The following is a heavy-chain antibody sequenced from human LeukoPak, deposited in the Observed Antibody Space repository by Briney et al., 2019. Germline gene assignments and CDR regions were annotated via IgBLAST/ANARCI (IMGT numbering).Heavy chain of an antibody. D-gene: IGHD6-13*01. V-gene: IGHV3-9*01. CDR1: GFTFYDYA. Sequence: PGGSLRLSCAASGFTFYDYAMHWVRQAPGKGLEWVSGISGNSGSIAYADSVKGRFTISRDNAKNSLYLQMNSLRAEDTALYYCAKDIWTRIAAAGTRAFDIWGQGTMVTVSS. CDR2: ISGNSGSI. CDR3: AKDIWTRIAAAGTRAFDI. J-gene: IGHJ3*02.